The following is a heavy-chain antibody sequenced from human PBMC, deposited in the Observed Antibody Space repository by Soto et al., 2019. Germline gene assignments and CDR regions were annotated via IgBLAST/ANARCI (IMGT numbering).Heavy chain of an antibody. V-gene: IGHV3-30-3*01. CDR3: ARFVGQPLRSLDY. J-gene: IGHJ4*02. Sequence: LRLSCAASGFTFSRYAMHWVRQAPGKGLEWVAVISYDGSNNYYADSVKGRFTISRDNSKNTLYLQMNSLRAEDTAVYYCARFVGQPLRSLDYWGQGTLVTVSS. CDR1: GFTFSRYA. D-gene: IGHD1-1*01. CDR2: ISYDGSNN.